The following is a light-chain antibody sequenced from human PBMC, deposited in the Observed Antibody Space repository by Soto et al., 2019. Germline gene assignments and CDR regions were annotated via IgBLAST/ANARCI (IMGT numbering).Light chain of an antibody. V-gene: IGKV3-15*01. CDR1: QSVGST. CDR2: GAS. Sequence: EIVLTQSPATLSVSPGERVTLSCRASQSVGSTLAWYQQKPGQTPRVLIFGASTRATGIPARFSGSGSGTEFTLTISSLLSEDFAVYYCQQYNNWPRTFGQGTKVEIK. J-gene: IGKJ1*01. CDR3: QQYNNWPRT.